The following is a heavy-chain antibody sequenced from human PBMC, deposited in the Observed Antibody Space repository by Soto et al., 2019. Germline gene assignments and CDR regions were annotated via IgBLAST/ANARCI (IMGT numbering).Heavy chain of an antibody. CDR3: ARLQPRYCSSTSCYGGYNWFDP. CDR1: GGSFSGYY. CDR2: INHSGST. J-gene: IGHJ5*02. D-gene: IGHD2-2*01. V-gene: IGHV4-34*01. Sequence: PSETLSLTCAVYGGSFSGYYWSWIRQPPGKGLEWIGEINHSGSTNYNPSLKSRVTISVDTSKNQFSLKLSSVTAADTAVYYCARLQPRYCSSTSCYGGYNWFDPWGQGTLVTVSS.